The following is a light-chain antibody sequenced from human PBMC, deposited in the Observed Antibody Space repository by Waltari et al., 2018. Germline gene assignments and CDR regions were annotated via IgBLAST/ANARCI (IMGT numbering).Light chain of an antibody. CDR3: SSYTATSTCV. J-gene: IGLJ1*01. V-gene: IGLV2-14*03. CDR2: DVT. CDR1: VSDIGDYDY. Sequence: QSALTQPASVSASPGQSVTISCTGTVSDIGDYDYVSWYQHHPGKAPKLLIYDVTKRPSGVPYRFSGSKSGNTASLTISGLQPEDEADYYCSSYTATSTCVFGTGTKVTVL.